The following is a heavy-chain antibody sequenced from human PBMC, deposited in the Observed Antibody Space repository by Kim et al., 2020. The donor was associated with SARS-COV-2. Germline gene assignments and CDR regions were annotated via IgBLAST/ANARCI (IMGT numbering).Heavy chain of an antibody. J-gene: IGHJ5*01. V-gene: IGHV3-15*01. CDR2: IKSKSSGGTA. CDR1: GLDFVYAW. Sequence: GGSLRLSCATSGLDFVYAWMTWVRQAPGKGLEWVGRIKSKSSGGTADYGAPVKARFTISRDDSTATVFLQMSSLKSEDTAVYYCAKDVPRSAGALHTWG. CDR3: AKDVPRSAGALHT.